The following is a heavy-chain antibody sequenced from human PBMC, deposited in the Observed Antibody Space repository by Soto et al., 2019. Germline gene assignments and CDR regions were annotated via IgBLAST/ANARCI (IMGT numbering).Heavy chain of an antibody. CDR1: GGSISGGVGGLYY. CDR2: IYDSGST. D-gene: IGHD4-17*01. CDR3: AREVIPLTTDWYFDL. Sequence: QLQLRESGPGLVKPSETLSLTCTVSGGSISGGVGGLYYWSWIRQPPGKGLEWIGYIYDSGSTYYNPTLKRRVTISVDTSKNQSSLRLGSVTAADTAVYYCAREVIPLTTDWYFDLWGRGPLVTVSS. V-gene: IGHV4-30-4*01. J-gene: IGHJ2*01.